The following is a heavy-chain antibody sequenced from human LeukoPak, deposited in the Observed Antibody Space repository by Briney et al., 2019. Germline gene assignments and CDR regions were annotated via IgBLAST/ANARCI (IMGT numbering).Heavy chain of an antibody. CDR1: GFTFSSYW. CDR2: INSDGSST. J-gene: IGHJ4*02. D-gene: IGHD5-18*01. CDR3: ARRGYSYGATDY. Sequence: GGSLRLSCAASGFTFSSYWMPWVRQAPGKGLVWVSRINSDGSSTSYTDSVKGRFTISRDNAKNTLYLQMNSLRAEDTAVYYCARRGYSYGATDYWGQGTLVTVSS. V-gene: IGHV3-74*01.